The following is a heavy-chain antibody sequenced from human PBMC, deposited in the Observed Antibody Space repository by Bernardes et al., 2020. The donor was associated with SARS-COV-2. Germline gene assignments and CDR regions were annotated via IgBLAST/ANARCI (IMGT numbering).Heavy chain of an antibody. J-gene: IGHJ4*02. D-gene: IGHD4-17*01. Sequence: GSLRLSCAASGFIFSNYNMNWVRQAPGKGLEWVASITTDGLTQYADSVRGRISVSRDNAKTSVFLQLHSLRDDDTAVYFCARDLHRDYLSYWGQGTMVTVSS. V-gene: IGHV3-21*01. CDR2: ITTDGLT. CDR1: GFIFSNYN. CDR3: ARDLHRDYLSY.